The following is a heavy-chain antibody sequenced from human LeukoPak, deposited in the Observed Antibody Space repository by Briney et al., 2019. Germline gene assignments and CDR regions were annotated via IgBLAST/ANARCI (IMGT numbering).Heavy chain of an antibody. J-gene: IGHJ3*02. D-gene: IGHD3-3*01. V-gene: IGHV4-59*01. CDR2: IYYSGST. CDR1: GGSISSYY. CDR3: ARGLRNDDAFDI. Sequence: SETLSLTCTVSGGSISSYYWSWIRHPPGKGREWIGYIYYSGSTNYNPSLKSRVTISVETSKNQFSLKLSSVTAADTAVYYWARGLRNDDAFDIWGQGTMVTVSS.